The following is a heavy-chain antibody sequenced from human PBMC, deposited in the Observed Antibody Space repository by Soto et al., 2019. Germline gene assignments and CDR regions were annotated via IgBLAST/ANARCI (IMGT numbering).Heavy chain of an antibody. V-gene: IGHV6-1*01. CDR1: GDSVSSSSAA. J-gene: IGHJ3*02. Sequence: KQSQTLSLTCAISGDSVSSSSAAWNWIRQSPSRGLEWLGRTYYRSKWYNDYAVSVKSRITINPDTSKNQFSLQLNSVTPEDTAVYYCARVGWNYRDWSDAFDIWGQGTMVTVSS. D-gene: IGHD1-7*01. CDR2: TYYRSKWYN. CDR3: ARVGWNYRDWSDAFDI.